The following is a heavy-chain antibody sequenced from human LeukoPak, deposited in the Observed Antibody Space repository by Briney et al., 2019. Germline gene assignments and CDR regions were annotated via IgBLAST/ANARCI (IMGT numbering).Heavy chain of an antibody. CDR3: ARAIGVTPHY. CDR2: LPPDELDI. J-gene: IGHJ4*02. V-gene: IGHV3-74*01. D-gene: IGHD1-26*01. Sequence: PGGSLRLSCAASGFTFTNYWMHWVRQAPGMGLVWVSRLPPDELDIIYADSVKGRFTVSRDNSKNTLYLQMNSLRAEDTAVYYCARAIGVTPHYWGQGTLVTVSS. CDR1: GFTFTNYW.